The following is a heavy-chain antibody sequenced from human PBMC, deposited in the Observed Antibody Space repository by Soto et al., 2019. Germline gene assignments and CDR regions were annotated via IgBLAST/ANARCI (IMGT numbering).Heavy chain of an antibody. CDR3: ARDFDVGRDGYNFLY. J-gene: IGHJ4*02. D-gene: IGHD5-12*01. Sequence: GGSLRLSCAASGFTFSSYGMHWVRQAPGKGLEWVAVIWYDGSNEDYADSVQGRFTISRDNSKNTLYLQMNSLRAEDTAVYYCARDFDVGRDGYNFLYWGQGTLVTVSS. CDR2: IWYDGSNE. CDR1: GFTFSSYG. V-gene: IGHV3-33*01.